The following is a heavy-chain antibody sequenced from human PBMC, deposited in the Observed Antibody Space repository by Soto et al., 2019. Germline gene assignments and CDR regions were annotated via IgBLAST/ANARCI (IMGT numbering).Heavy chain of an antibody. CDR2: IIPIFGRA. Sequence: GASVKVSCKASGYNFISHHIHWVRQAPGQGLEWMGFIIPIFGRATYAQKFQGRVTITADKSTSTAYMELSSLRSEDTAVYYCARDSGYRSSTSCPGPSYYYYGMDVWGQGTTVTVSS. D-gene: IGHD2-2*01. CDR3: ARDSGYRSSTSCPGPSYYYYGMDV. J-gene: IGHJ6*02. CDR1: GYNFISHH. V-gene: IGHV1-69*06.